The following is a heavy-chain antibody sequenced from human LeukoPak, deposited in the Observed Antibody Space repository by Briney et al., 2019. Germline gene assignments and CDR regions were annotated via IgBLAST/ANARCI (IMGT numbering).Heavy chain of an antibody. CDR1: GYTFSSYG. Sequence: ASVKVSCKASGYTFSSYGISWVRQAPGQGLEWMGWVSTYNGNTNYAQKFQGRVTMTTDTSTRTAYMELRSLRSDDTAVYYCARESFMLAVVAFDYWGQGMLVTVSS. CDR3: ARESFMLAVVAFDY. CDR2: VSTYNGNT. J-gene: IGHJ4*02. D-gene: IGHD6-19*01. V-gene: IGHV1-18*04.